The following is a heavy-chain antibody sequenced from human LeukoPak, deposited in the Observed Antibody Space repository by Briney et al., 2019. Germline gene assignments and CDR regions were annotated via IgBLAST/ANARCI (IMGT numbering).Heavy chain of an antibody. CDR3: TLTDYGDY. D-gene: IGHD3-16*01. CDR2: ISANDGKT. CDR1: GFVFTSYG. J-gene: IGHJ4*02. Sequence: GASVKVSCKASGFVFTSYGFTWVRQAPGQGLEWMGWISANDGKTHYSEKHQGRVTMSTDTVTSTAYMELRSLRSEDTAVYYCTLTDYGDYWGQGTLVTVSS. V-gene: IGHV1-18*01.